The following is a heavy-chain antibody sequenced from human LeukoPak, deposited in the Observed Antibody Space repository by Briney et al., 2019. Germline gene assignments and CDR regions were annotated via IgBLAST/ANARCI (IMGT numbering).Heavy chain of an antibody. CDR2: ISSSSSYI. V-gene: IGHV3-21*01. Sequence: GGSLRLSCAASGFTFNNYAMTWVRQAPGKGLEWVSSISSSSSYIYYADSVKGRFTISRDNAKNSLYLQMNSLRAEDTALYYCARMLRDSGNYEYYYYGMDVWGQGTTVTVSS. D-gene: IGHD3-10*01. J-gene: IGHJ6*02. CDR1: GFTFNNYA. CDR3: ARMLRDSGNYEYYYYGMDV.